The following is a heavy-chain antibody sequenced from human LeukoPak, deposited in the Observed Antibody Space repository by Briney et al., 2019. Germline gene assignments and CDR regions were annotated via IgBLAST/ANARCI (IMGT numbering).Heavy chain of an antibody. Sequence: GGSPRLSCAASGFTFSSYWMSWVRQAPGKGLEWVANIKKDGSEKYYVDSVKGRFTISRDNAKTSLYLQMNSLRAEDTAVYYCARDLSGVAGYTYGRGIDYWGQGTLVTVSS. J-gene: IGHJ4*02. CDR2: IKKDGSEK. CDR3: ARDLSGVAGYTYGRGIDY. D-gene: IGHD5-18*01. CDR1: GFTFSSYW. V-gene: IGHV3-7*01.